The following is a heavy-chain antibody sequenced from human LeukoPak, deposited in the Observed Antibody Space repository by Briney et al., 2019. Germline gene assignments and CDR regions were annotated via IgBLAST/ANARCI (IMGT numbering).Heavy chain of an antibody. V-gene: IGHV4-39*07. CDR1: GGSISSNSDY. J-gene: IGHJ5*02. CDR3: ARGRPYNVGLPPWFDP. D-gene: IGHD1-14*01. CDR2: IYYSGTT. Sequence: SETLSLTCTVSGGSISSNSDYWGWIRQPPGNGLEWIGSIYYSGTTYYNPSLKSRVTISVDTSRNQFSLNLSSMTAADTAVYYCARGRPYNVGLPPWFDPWGQGTLVTVSS.